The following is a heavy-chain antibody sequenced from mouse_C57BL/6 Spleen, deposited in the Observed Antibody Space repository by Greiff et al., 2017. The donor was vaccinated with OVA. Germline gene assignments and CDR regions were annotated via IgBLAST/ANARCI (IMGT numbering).Heavy chain of an antibody. Sequence: QVQLQQPGAELVKPGASVKLSCKASGYTFTSYWMHWVKQRPGQGLEWIGMIHPNSGSTNYNEKFKSKATLTVDKSSSTAYMQLSSLTSEDSAVYYCARSQLTGPDYYAMDYWGQGTSVTVSS. CDR3: ARSQLTGPDYYAMDY. CDR2: IHPNSGST. J-gene: IGHJ4*01. V-gene: IGHV1-64*01. D-gene: IGHD4-1*01. CDR1: GYTFTSYW.